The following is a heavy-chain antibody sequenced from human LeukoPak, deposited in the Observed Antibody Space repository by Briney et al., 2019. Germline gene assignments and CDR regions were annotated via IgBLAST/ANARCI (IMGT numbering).Heavy chain of an antibody. Sequence: GGSLRLSCEASGLTFSNYAINWVRQAPGKGLEWVSVMSGSGGSTYYADSVKGRFTSLRDNSKNTLYLQMNSLGAEDTAVYYCAKGTRITLSPFDYWGQGTLVTVSS. CDR2: MSGSGGST. J-gene: IGHJ4*02. CDR3: AKGTRITLSPFDY. V-gene: IGHV3-23*01. D-gene: IGHD3-10*01. CDR1: GLTFSNYA.